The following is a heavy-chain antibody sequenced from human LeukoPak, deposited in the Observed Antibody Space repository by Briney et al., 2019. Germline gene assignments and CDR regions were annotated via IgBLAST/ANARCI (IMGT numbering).Heavy chain of an antibody. CDR2: INTDGTVP. V-gene: IGHV3-74*01. Sequence: GGSLRLSCAASGFTFSKYWMLWVRQAPGKGLESVSRINTDGTVPTYADSVKGRFTVSRDNAHNTMFLQMNSVRDEDTAVYYCATKQWLAPPPDSWGQGTPVTVSS. CDR3: ATKQWLAPPPDS. D-gene: IGHD6-19*01. CDR1: GFTFSKYW. J-gene: IGHJ4*02.